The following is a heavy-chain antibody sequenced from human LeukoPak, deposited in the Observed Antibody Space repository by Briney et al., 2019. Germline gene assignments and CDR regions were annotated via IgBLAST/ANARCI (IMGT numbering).Heavy chain of an antibody. CDR1: GYTFIDYH. Sequence: ASVKVSCKASGYTFIDYHIHWVRQAPGQGLEWMGGINPKNGGTRLAQRLQGRVTMTRDTSTGTVYMELSSLRSDDTAVYYCATKKTPLYCGGDCYSGLGWFDPWGQGTLITVSS. CDR2: INPKNGGT. CDR3: ATKKTPLYCGGDCYSGLGWFDP. V-gene: IGHV1-2*02. J-gene: IGHJ5*02. D-gene: IGHD2-21*02.